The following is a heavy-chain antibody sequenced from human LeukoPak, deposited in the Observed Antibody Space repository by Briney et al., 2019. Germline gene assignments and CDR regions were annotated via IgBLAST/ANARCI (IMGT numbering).Heavy chain of an antibody. D-gene: IGHD6-19*01. CDR1: GFTFSSYW. Sequence: SGGSLRLSCAASGFTFSSYWMHWVRQAPGKGLVWVSRINSDGSTTTYADSVKGRFTISRDNAKNSLYLQMNSLRAEDTAVYYCARDLGYSSGPNYWGQGTRVTVSS. V-gene: IGHV3-74*01. CDR2: INSDGSTT. J-gene: IGHJ4*02. CDR3: ARDLGYSSGPNY.